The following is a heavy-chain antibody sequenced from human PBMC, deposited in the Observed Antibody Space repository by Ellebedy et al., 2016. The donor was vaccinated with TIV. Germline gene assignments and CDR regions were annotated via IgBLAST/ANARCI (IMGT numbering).Heavy chain of an antibody. CDR3: ARLFRTGHIYYGIDV. J-gene: IGHJ6*02. Sequence: SETLSLTXTVSGGSISSGDSYWDWIRQPPGKGLEWIGSIDFSGTTYYNPSLNSRVTVSVDTSKDQFSLKMSSVTAADTAVYYCARLFRTGHIYYGIDVWGQGTTVTVSS. CDR2: IDFSGTT. CDR1: GGSISSGDSY. V-gene: IGHV4-39*01. D-gene: IGHD2-8*02.